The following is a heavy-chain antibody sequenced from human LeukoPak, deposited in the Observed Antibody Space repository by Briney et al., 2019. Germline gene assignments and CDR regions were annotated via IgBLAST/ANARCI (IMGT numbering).Heavy chain of an antibody. D-gene: IGHD3-16*02. CDR2: IIPIFGTA. V-gene: IGHV1-69*06. CDR3: ARDTSSYRDAFDI. Sequence: GASVKVSCKASGGTFSSYAISWARQAPGQGLEWMGGIIPIFGTANYAQKFQGRVTITADKSTSTAYMELSSLRSEDTAVYYCARDTSSYRDAFDIWGQGTMVTVSS. CDR1: GGTFSSYA. J-gene: IGHJ3*02.